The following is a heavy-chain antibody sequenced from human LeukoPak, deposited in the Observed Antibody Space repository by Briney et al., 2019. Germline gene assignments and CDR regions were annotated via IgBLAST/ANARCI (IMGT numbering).Heavy chain of an antibody. CDR2: ISSSSSYI. CDR3: ARDTDYFDY. D-gene: IGHD2-8*02. V-gene: IGHV3-21*01. Sequence: PGGSLSLSCAAPGLTFSSYTMNGSRQPPGKGLEWVSSISSSSSYIYYADSVKGRFTISRDNAKNSLYLQMNSLRAEDTAVYYCARDTDYFDYWGQGTLVTVSS. J-gene: IGHJ4*02. CDR1: GLTFSSYT.